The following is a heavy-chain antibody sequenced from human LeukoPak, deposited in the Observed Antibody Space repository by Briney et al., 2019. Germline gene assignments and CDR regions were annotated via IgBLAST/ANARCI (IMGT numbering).Heavy chain of an antibody. J-gene: IGHJ4*02. CDR1: GGSISSGGYS. CDR3: AREERWLQIFDY. CDR2: IYHSGST. V-gene: IGHV4-30-2*01. D-gene: IGHD5-24*01. Sequence: SEILSLTCAVSGGSISSGGYSWSWIRQPPGKGLEWIGYIYHSGSTYYNPSLKSRVTISVDRSKNQFSLKLSSVTAADTAVYYCAREERWLQIFDYWGQGTLVTVSS.